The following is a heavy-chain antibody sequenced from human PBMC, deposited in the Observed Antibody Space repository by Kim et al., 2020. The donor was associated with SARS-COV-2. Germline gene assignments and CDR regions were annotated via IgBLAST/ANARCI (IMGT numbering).Heavy chain of an antibody. D-gene: IGHD2-2*02. J-gene: IGHJ4*02. V-gene: IGHV3-23*01. CDR3: AKGDCDSPTCYTANY. Sequence: ASVKGRFTISRDNSRNTLYLQMNSLRVDDTAVYYCAKGDCDSPTCYTANYCGRGTLVTVSS.